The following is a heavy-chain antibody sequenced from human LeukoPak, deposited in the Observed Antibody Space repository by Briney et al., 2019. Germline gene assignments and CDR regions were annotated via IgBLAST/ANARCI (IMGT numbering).Heavy chain of an antibody. Sequence: PGGSLRLSCAASGFTFTSYSMHWVRQAPGKGLEWVVVILYDGSTKYYADSVKGRFTVSRDDSKKTLYLQMNSLRADDTAVYYCARVSSRRFPPTYNYDRRNYFDYWGQGTLVTVSS. CDR2: ILYDGSTK. CDR3: ARVSSRRFPPTYNYDRRNYFDY. J-gene: IGHJ4*02. V-gene: IGHV3-30*04. D-gene: IGHD3-22*01. CDR1: GFTFTSYS.